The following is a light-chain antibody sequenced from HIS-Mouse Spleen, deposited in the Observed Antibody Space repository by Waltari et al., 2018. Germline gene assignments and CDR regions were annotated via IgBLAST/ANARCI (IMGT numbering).Light chain of an antibody. V-gene: IGLV2-11*01. CDR2: DVS. CDR3: CSYAGSYTLV. J-gene: IGLJ2*01. CDR1: SSDVGGYNY. Sequence: QSALTQPRSVSGSPGQSVTISCTGTSSDVGGYNYVSWYQQHPGKDPNLMIYDVSKLPSGVPDRFSGAKSGNTASLTISGLQAEDEADYYCCSYAGSYTLVFGGGTKLTVL.